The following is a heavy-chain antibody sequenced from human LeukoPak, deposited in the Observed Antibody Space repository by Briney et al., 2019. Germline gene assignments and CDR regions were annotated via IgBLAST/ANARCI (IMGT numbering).Heavy chain of an antibody. Sequence: GGSLRLSCAASGFTFSSYSMNWVRQAPGKGLEWISSITRTSDYKYYADSVRGRFTVSRDNAKNSLYLQMDSLKAEETALYFCARVSWSAAPGACGPWGQGNLVTVSS. J-gene: IGHJ5*02. D-gene: IGHD6-13*01. V-gene: IGHV3-21*01. CDR1: GFTFSSYS. CDR2: ITRTSDYK. CDR3: ARVSWSAAPGACGP.